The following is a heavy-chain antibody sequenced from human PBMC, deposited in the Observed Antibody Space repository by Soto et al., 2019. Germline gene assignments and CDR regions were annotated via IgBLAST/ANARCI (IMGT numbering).Heavy chain of an antibody. CDR2: IIPIFGTA. Sequence: ASVKVSCKASGGTFSSYAISWVRQAPGQGLEWMGGIIPIFGTANYAQKFQGRVTITADESTSTAYMELSSLRSEDTAVYYCARDPALADYGTTGAFDIWGQGTMVTVSS. CDR1: GGTFSSYA. J-gene: IGHJ3*02. CDR3: ARDPALADYGTTGAFDI. D-gene: IGHD4-17*01. V-gene: IGHV1-69*13.